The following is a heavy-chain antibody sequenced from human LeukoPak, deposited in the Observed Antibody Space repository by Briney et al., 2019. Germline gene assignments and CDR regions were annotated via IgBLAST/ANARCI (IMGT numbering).Heavy chain of an antibody. CDR2: IYHSGST. V-gene: IGHV4-30-2*01. CDR1: GGSISGGGYS. J-gene: IGHJ6*02. D-gene: IGHD2-2*02. CDR3: ARGYCSSTSCHTLEGMDV. Sequence: PSQTLSLTCAVSGGSISGGGYSWSWIRQPPGKGLEWIGYIYHSGSTYYNPSLKSRVTISVDRSKNQFSLKLSSVTAADTAVYYCARGYCSSTSCHTLEGMDVWGQGTTVTVSS.